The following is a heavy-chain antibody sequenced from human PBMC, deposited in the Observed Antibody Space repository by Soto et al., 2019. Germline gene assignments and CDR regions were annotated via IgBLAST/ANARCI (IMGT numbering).Heavy chain of an antibody. J-gene: IGHJ6*02. Sequence: EVQLVESGGGLVQPGGSLRLSCAASGFTFSNCVMSWVRQAPGKGLEWVAFVSGSGRYTYYAASVRGRFTISRDNPKNTLVLEMNSLRAEDTAVYYCARDPPSEKMQPDYGMDVWGQGTTVIVS. CDR1: GFTFSNCV. V-gene: IGHV3-23*04. CDR2: VSGSGRYT. CDR3: ARDPPSEKMQPDYGMDV. D-gene: IGHD6-13*01.